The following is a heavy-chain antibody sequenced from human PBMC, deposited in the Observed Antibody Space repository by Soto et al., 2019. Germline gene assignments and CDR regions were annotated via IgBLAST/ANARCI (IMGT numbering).Heavy chain of an antibody. Sequence: PSETLSLTCTVSGGSISSYYWSWIRQPPGKGLEWIGYIYYSGSTYYNPSLKSRVTISVDTSKNQFSLKLSSVTAADTAAYYCASRGTTTYCSGGSCYARGFDYWGQGTLVTVSS. CDR1: GGSISSYY. J-gene: IGHJ4*02. D-gene: IGHD2-15*01. CDR2: IYYSGST. CDR3: ASRGTTTYCSGGSCYARGFDY. V-gene: IGHV4-59*06.